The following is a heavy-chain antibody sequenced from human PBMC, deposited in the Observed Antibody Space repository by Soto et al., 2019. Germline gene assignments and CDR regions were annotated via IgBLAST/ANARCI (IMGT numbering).Heavy chain of an antibody. CDR3: ARGRYGDY. V-gene: IGHV1-18*01. J-gene: IGHJ4*02. CDR2: ISAHNGNT. CDR1: GYTFTSYG. Sequence: QVHLVQSGAEVKKPGASVKVSCRASGYTFTSYGITWVRQAPGQGLEWMGWISAHNGNTDYAQKLQGRVIVTRDTSTSTAYMELRILISDDTAVYYCARGRYGDYWGQGALVTVS. D-gene: IGHD1-1*01.